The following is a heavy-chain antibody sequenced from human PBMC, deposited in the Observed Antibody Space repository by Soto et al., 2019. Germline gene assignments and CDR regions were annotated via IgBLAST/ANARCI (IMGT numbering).Heavy chain of an antibody. V-gene: IGHV4-34*01. D-gene: IGHD3-3*01. J-gene: IGHJ4*02. CDR1: GGSFSGYY. CDR2: INHSGST. Sequence: QVQLQQWGAGLLKPSETLSLTCAVYGGSFSGYYWSWIRQPPGKGLEWIGEINHSGSTNYNPSLKSRVTISVDTSKNQFSLKLSSVTAADTAVYYCARVSQRSGYSDYCGQGTLVTVSA. CDR3: ARVSQRSGYSDY.